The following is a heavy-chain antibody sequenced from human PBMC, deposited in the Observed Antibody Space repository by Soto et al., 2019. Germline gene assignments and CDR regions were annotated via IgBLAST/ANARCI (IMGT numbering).Heavy chain of an antibody. Sequence: QVQLVQSGGEVKKPGASVKVSCKASGYTFTIYGINWVRQAPGQGLEWMGWISPDNGNTNYAQKLQGRVTLTTDTSTSTAYMELRSLRSDDTAVYYCARALGYSGYAGMDVWGQGTTGTVS. J-gene: IGHJ6*02. CDR2: ISPDNGNT. D-gene: IGHD5-12*01. CDR1: GYTFTIYG. V-gene: IGHV1-18*01. CDR3: ARALGYSGYAGMDV.